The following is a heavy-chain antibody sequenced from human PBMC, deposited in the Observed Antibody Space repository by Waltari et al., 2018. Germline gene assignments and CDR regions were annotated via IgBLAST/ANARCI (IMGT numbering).Heavy chain of an antibody. D-gene: IGHD5-18*01. J-gene: IGHJ4*02. CDR3: AKDVYHTAMATGLDY. V-gene: IGHV3-43D*04. CDR2: ISWDGGST. CDR1: GFTFDDYA. Sequence: EVQLVESGGVVVQPGGSLRLSCAASGFTFDDYAMHWVRQAPGKGLEWVSLISWDGGSTYYADSVKGRFTISRDNSKNSLYLQMNSLRAEDTALYYCAKDVYHTAMATGLDYWGQGTLVIVSS.